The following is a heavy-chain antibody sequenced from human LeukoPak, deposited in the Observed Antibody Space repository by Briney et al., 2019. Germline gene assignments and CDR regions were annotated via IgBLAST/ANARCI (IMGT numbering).Heavy chain of an antibody. CDR2: IYYSGST. V-gene: IGHV4-39*01. CDR1: GGSISSSRYY. CDR3: ARSPPPF. J-gene: IGHJ4*02. Sequence: SETLSLTCTVSGGSISSSRYYWGWIRQPPGKGLEWIGSIYYSGSTYYNPSLKSRVTISVDTSKNQFSLKLSSVTAADTAVYYCARSPPPFWGQGTLVTVSS.